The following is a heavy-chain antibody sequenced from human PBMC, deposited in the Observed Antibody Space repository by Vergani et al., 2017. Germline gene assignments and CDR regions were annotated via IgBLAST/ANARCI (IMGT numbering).Heavy chain of an antibody. CDR2: ISSSSSTI. CDR1: GFTFSSYS. J-gene: IGHJ6*03. Sequence: EVQLVESGGGLVQPGGSLRLSCAASGFTFSSYSMNWVRQAPGKGLEWVSYISSSSSTIYYADSVKGRFTISRDNAKNSLYLQMNSLRDEDTAGYYCARDAAYYDFWSGPRGYYYMDVWGKGTTVTVSS. V-gene: IGHV3-48*02. D-gene: IGHD3-3*01. CDR3: ARDAAYYDFWSGPRGYYYMDV.